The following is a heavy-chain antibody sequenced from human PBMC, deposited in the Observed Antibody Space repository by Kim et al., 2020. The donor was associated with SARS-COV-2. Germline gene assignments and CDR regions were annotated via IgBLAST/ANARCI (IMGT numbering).Heavy chain of an antibody. CDR2: ISSSSSYI. CDR3: ARVVGWLRLFYYYYGMDV. CDR1: GFTFSSYS. Sequence: GGSLRLSCAASGFTFSSYSMNWVRQAPGKGLEWVSSISSSSSYIYYADSVKGRFTISRDNAKNSLYLQMNSLRAEDTAVYYCARVVGWLRLFYYYYGMDVWGQGTTVTVSS. D-gene: IGHD5-12*01. J-gene: IGHJ6*02. V-gene: IGHV3-21*01.